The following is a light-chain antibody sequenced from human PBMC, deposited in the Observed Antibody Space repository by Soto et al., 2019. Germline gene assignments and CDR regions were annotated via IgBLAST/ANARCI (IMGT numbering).Light chain of an antibody. CDR3: QQTYSRPRT. V-gene: IGKV1-39*01. CDR2: AAS. CDR1: DSIGSY. Sequence: DIQMTQSPSSLSASVGDRVTITCRASDSIGSYLNWYQHEPGRAPRLLISAASGLQSGVPSRVSGVGSGTDFTLSISDLQPEDFATYYCQQTYSRPRTCGQGTKVV. J-gene: IGKJ1*01.